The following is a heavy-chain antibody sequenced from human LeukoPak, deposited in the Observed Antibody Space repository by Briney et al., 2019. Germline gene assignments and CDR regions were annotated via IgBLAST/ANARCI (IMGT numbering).Heavy chain of an antibody. D-gene: IGHD6-13*01. Sequence: SETLSLTCTVSGGSISSSSYYWGWIRQPPGKGLEWIGSIYYSGSTYYNPSLKSRVTISVDTSKNQFSLKLSSVTAADTAVYYCAGTAYSSSWFDYWGQGTLVTVSS. CDR2: IYYSGST. J-gene: IGHJ4*02. CDR3: AGTAYSSSWFDY. V-gene: IGHV4-39*07. CDR1: GGSISSSSYY.